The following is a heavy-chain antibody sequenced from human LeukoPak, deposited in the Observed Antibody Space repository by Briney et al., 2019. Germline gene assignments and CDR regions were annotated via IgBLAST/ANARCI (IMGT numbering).Heavy chain of an antibody. CDR3: ARELDWRSTSGYEGGWFDP. J-gene: IGHJ5*02. D-gene: IGHD2-2*01. Sequence: PSETLSLTCTVSGGSISSYYWSWIRQPAGKGLEWIGRIYPSGSTNYNPSLKSRVTMSVDTSKNQFSLKLSSLPAADTAVYYCARELDWRSTSGYEGGWFDPWGQGALVTVSS. V-gene: IGHV4-4*07. CDR1: GGSISSYY. CDR2: IYPSGST.